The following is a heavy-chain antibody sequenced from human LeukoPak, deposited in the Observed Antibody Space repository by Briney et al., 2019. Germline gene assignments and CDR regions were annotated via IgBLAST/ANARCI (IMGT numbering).Heavy chain of an antibody. CDR3: AKDRSYYYGSGYYYYMDV. D-gene: IGHD3-10*01. Sequence: GGSLRLSCAASGFTFSSYGMHWVRQAPGKGLEWVAVISYDGSNKYYADSVKGRFTISRDNSKNTLYLQMNSLRAEDTAVYYCAKDRSYYYGSGYYYYMDVWGKGTTVTISS. V-gene: IGHV3-30*18. CDR1: GFTFSSYG. J-gene: IGHJ6*03. CDR2: ISYDGSNK.